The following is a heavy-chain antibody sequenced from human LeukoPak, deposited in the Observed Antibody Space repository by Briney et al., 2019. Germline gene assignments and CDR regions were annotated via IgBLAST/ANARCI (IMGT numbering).Heavy chain of an antibody. J-gene: IGHJ6*02. D-gene: IGHD5-24*01. CDR3: ARAPRGDRDGYNRKGRYYYGMDV. Sequence: ASVKVSCKASGGTFSSYAISWVRQAPGQGLEWMGRIIPILGIANYAQKFQGRVTITADNSTSTAYMELSSLRSEDTAVYYCARAPRGDRDGYNRKGRYYYGMDVWGQGTTVTVSS. CDR1: GGTFSSYA. CDR2: IIPILGIA. V-gene: IGHV1-69*04.